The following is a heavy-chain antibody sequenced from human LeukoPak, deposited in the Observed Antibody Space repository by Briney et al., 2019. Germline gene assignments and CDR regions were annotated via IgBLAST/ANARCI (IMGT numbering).Heavy chain of an antibody. CDR1: GFSDSSNC. D-gene: IGHD1-1*01. V-gene: IGHV3-66*02. CDR2: IYRGDIT. J-gene: IGHJ6*02. CDR3: ARDSQARTSLKNYYYGMDV. Sequence: PGGSLRLSCAASGFSDSSNCMSWVRQAPGKGQECVSVIYRGDITYYADSVKGRFTISRDNSKNTVYLQMNSLRAADTAVYYCARDSQARTSLKNYYYGMDVWGQGTTVTVSS.